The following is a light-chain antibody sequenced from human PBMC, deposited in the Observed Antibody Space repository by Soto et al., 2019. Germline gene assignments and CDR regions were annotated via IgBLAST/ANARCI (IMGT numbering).Light chain of an antibody. CDR2: DAS. J-gene: IGKJ2*01. CDR1: QSISGR. Sequence: DIPLTQSPSTLSAFVGDRVTISCRARQSISGRLAWYQQKAGRAPNLLIYDASTLETGVPLRFSGSGSGTEFTLTISGLQPDDFATYYCQQYHSYPYTFGQGTKLEIK. V-gene: IGKV1-5*01. CDR3: QQYHSYPYT.